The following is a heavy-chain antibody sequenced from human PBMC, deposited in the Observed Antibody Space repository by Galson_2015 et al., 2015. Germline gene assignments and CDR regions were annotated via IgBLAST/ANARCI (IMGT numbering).Heavy chain of an antibody. D-gene: IGHD3-9*01. CDR1: GDSGSGPTVA. CDR3: AREVLNIFDS. Sequence: CAISGDSGSGPTVAWNWIRQSPPRGLEWLGRTYYTTRGSTNYCMAVTRRVTISPHTSKNQVTLQLNSVTPEDAAVYYCAREVLNIFDSWGQGTLVTVSS. J-gene: IGHJ4*02. V-gene: IGHV6-1*01. CDR2: TYYTTRGST.